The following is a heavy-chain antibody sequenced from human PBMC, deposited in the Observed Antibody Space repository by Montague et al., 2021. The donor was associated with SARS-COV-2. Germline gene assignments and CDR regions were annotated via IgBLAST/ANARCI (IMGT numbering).Heavy chain of an antibody. V-gene: IGHV3-23*03. CDR2: IYSGGITT. J-gene: IGHJ4*02. D-gene: IGHD2-15*01. CDR3: AKCTPEAAPEN. CDR1: GFIVRSYA. Sequence: SLRLSCAASGFIVRSYAMSWVRQAPGKGLEWVSLIYSGGITTYHSDSVKGRFTISRDNSKNTLYLQMDSLRVEDTAVYYCAKCTPEAAPENWGQGTLVTVSS.